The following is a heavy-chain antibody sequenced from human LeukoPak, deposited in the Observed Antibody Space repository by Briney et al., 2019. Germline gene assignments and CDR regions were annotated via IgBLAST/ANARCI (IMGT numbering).Heavy chain of an antibody. J-gene: IGHJ4*02. D-gene: IGHD3-16*01. CDR1: GFTFNNYG. CDR3: ARPRPGWSSVMPYFDY. CDR2: IKHDGTDK. V-gene: IGHV3-7*01. Sequence: GGSLRLSCAASGFTFNNYGMSWVRQAPGKGLEWVANIKHDGTDKYYVDSVKGRFTISRDNAKNSLFLQMNSLRAEDTAVYYCARPRPGWSSVMPYFDYWGQGTLVTVSS.